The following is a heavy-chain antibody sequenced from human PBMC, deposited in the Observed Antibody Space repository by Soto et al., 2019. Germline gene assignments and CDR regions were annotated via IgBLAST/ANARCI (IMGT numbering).Heavy chain of an antibody. CDR1: GFTFSSYG. V-gene: IGHV3-30*18. CDR2: ISYDGSNK. D-gene: IGHD3-10*01. CDR3: AKDWYYYGSGSYHNPGGRYYYYYMDV. Sequence: ESGGGVVQPGRSLRLSCAASGFTFSSYGMHWVRQAPGKGLEWVAVISYDGSNKYYADSVKGRFTISRDNSKNTLYLQMNSLRAEDTAVYYCAKDWYYYGSGSYHNPGGRYYYYYMDVWGKGTTVTVSS. J-gene: IGHJ6*03.